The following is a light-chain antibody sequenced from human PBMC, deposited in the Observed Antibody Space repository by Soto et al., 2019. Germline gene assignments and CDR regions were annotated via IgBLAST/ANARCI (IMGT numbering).Light chain of an antibody. Sequence: EIVLTQSPGTLSLSPGERATLSCRASQSVSNNYLAWYQQKPGQAPRLLIYGASNRATGIPDRFSGSGSGTDFTLTISRLEPEDFAVYYCQQRIDWPLTFGGG. V-gene: IGKV3D-20*02. CDR2: GAS. J-gene: IGKJ4*01. CDR3: QQRIDWPLT. CDR1: QSVSNNY.